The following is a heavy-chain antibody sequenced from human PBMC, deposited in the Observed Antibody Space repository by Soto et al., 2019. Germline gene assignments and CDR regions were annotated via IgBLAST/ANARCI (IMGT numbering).Heavy chain of an antibody. CDR2: IYYSGST. CDR3: ARGGIYYYDSSGYYDY. V-gene: IGHV4-59*01. Sequence: PSETLSLTCTVSGGSIGSYYWSWIRQPPGKGLEWIGYIYYSGSTNYNPSLKSRVTISVDTSKNQFSLKLSPVTAADTAVYYCARGGIYYYDSSGYYDYWGQGTLVTVSS. J-gene: IGHJ4*02. D-gene: IGHD3-22*01. CDR1: GGSIGSYY.